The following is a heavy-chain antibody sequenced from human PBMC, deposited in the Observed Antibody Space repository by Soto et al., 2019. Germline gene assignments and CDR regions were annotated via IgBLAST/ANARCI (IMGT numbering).Heavy chain of an antibody. CDR2: MNPNSGNT. CDR1: GYTFTSYD. D-gene: IGHD4-17*01. V-gene: IGHV1-8*01. Sequence: ASVKVSCKASGYTFTSYDINWVRQATGQGLEWMGWMNPNSGNTGYAQKFQGRVTMTRNTSISTAYMELSSLRSEDTAVYYCARLTTVTTTDYYYYYGMDVWGQGTTVTVSS. CDR3: ARLTTVTTTDYYYYYGMDV. J-gene: IGHJ6*02.